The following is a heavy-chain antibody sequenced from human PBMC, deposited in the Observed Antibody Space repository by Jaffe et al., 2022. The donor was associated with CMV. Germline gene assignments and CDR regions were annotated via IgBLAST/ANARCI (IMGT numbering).Heavy chain of an antibody. CDR3: AREHCSGGSCSPNYYYYMDV. J-gene: IGHJ6*03. CDR1: GFTFSDYY. CDR2: ISSSSSYT. Sequence: QVQLVESGGGLVKPGGSLRLSCAASGFTFSDYYMSWIRQAPGKGLEWVSYISSSSSYTNYADSVKGRFTISRDNAKNSLYLQMNSLRAEDTAVYYCAREHCSGGSCSPNYYYYMDVWGKGTTVTVSS. V-gene: IGHV3-11*06. D-gene: IGHD2-15*01.